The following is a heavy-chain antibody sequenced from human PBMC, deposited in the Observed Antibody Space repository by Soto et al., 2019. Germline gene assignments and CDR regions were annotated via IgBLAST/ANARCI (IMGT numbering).Heavy chain of an antibody. D-gene: IGHD4-17*01. J-gene: IGHJ6*02. V-gene: IGHV4-59*01. CDR3: ARVNYGDYYYSMDV. Sequence: SETLSLTCTVSGGSINYSYWTWIRQPPGKGLEWIGYISYTGSANYNASLKSRLTISVDTSKNQFSLKLSSVTAADTALYYCARVNYGDYYYSMDVWGQGTTVTVSS. CDR2: ISYTGSA. CDR1: GGSINYSY.